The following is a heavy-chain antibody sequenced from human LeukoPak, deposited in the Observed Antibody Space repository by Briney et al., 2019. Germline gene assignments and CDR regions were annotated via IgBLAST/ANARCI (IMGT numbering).Heavy chain of an antibody. J-gene: IGHJ4*02. CDR3: AREYDIVATRFFDY. D-gene: IGHD5-12*01. Sequence: SETLSLTCTVSGGSISSYYWSWIRQPPGKGLEWIGYIYYSGSTNYNPSLKSRVTISVDTSKNQFPLKLSSVTAADTAVYYCAREYDIVATRFFDYWGQGTLVTVSS. CDR1: GGSISSYY. V-gene: IGHV4-59*01. CDR2: IYYSGST.